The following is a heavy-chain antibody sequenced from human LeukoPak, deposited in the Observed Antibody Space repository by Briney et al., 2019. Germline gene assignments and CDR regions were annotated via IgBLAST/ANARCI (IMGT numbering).Heavy chain of an antibody. CDR3: ARLDYYYNSSGYYLAY. D-gene: IGHD3-22*01. Sequence: GESLRISCKGSGXRFTNYWINWVRQMPGKGLEWMGSIDPSDSYTNYSPSFQGHVTISADRSISTAYLQWSSLKASDTAMYYCARLDYYYNSSGYYLAYWGQGTLVTVSS. CDR1: GXRFTNYW. J-gene: IGHJ4*02. V-gene: IGHV5-10-1*01. CDR2: IDPSDSYT.